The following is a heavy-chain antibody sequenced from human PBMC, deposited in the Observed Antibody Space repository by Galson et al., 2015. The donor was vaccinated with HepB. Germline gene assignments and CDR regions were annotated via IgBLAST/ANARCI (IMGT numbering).Heavy chain of an antibody. Sequence: SVKVSCKASGYTFTTYPIHWLRQAPGQRLEWMGWINAGNGTTKYSPKFQGRVTITRDTSASTAYMELSILRSEDTAVYYCARAAARNYDSSGYYYVGFDYLCQVTLFTVSS. D-gene: IGHD3-22*01. V-gene: IGHV1-3*01. CDR1: GYTFTTYP. J-gene: IGHJ4*02. CDR3: ARAAARNYDSSGYYYVGFDY. CDR2: INAGNGTT.